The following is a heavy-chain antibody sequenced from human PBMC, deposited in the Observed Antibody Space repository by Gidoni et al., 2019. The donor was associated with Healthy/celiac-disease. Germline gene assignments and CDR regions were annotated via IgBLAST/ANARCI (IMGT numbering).Heavy chain of an antibody. Sequence: EVQLVESGGGLVQPGGSLRLSCAASGFTFSSYSMNWVRQAPGKGLEWVSYISSSSSTIYYADSVKGRFTISRDNAKNSLYLQMNSLRAEDTAVYYCARAPLRYFDWLNAFDIWGQGTMVTVSS. CDR2: ISSSSSTI. J-gene: IGHJ3*02. CDR3: ARAPLRYFDWLNAFDI. CDR1: GFTFSSYS. V-gene: IGHV3-48*01. D-gene: IGHD3-9*01.